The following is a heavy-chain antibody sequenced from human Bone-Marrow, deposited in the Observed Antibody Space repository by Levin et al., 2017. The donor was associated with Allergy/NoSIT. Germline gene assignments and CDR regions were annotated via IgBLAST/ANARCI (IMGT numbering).Heavy chain of an antibody. CDR1: GFTFSTYD. CDR3: ARGSGTLFDY. V-gene: IGHV3-13*01. CDR2: IGTAGDT. D-gene: IGHD3/OR15-3a*01. Sequence: PGGSLRLSCAASGFTFSTYDMHWVRQPTGKGLEWVSAIGTAGDTYYPGSTRGRFTLSRENGRNSLHLQMNSLRAEDTAMYYCARGSGTLFDYWGQGTLVTVSS. J-gene: IGHJ4*02.